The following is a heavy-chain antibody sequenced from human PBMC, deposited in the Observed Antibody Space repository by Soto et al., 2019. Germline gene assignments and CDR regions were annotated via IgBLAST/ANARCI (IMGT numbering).Heavy chain of an antibody. V-gene: IGHV3-53*01. CDR1: GFTVSGKKY. D-gene: IGHD1-1*01. CDR3: ATWHLQEHAYDI. Sequence: DVQLVASGGGLIQPGESLRLSCAAFGFTVSGKKYVAWVRQAPGKGLEWLSALYDLDGTYYADSVKGRFTTSSDSSRTTVYLQMTSLRPDDTAVYSCATWHLQEHAYDIWGQGTTVIVSS. CDR2: LYDLDGT. J-gene: IGHJ3*02.